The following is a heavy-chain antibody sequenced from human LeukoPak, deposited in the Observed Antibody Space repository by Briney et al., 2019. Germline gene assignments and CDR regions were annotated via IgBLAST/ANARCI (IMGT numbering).Heavy chain of an antibody. CDR3: ARGSAVRYFRH. V-gene: IGHV5-51*01. CDR1: GYSFASYW. CDR2: IYPGDSDT. D-gene: IGHD6-13*01. Sequence: GESLKISCKVSGYSFASYWIGWVRQMPGKGLEWMGSIYPGDSDTRYSPSFQGQVTISADKSINTAHLQWSSLKASDTAVYYCARGSAVRYFRHWGQGTLVTASS. J-gene: IGHJ1*01.